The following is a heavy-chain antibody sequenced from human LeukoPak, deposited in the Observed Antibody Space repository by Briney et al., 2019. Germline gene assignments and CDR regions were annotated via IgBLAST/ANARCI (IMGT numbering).Heavy chain of an antibody. CDR1: GFTFDDYG. V-gene: IGHV3-20*04. CDR3: ARALGTVTTWNAFDI. D-gene: IGHD4-17*01. CDR2: INWNGGST. J-gene: IGHJ3*02. Sequence: GGSLRLSCAASGFTFDDYGMSWVRQAPGKGLEWVSGINWNGGSTVYADSVKGRFTISRDNAKNSLYLQMNSLRAEDTALYYCARALGTVTTWNAFDIWGQGTMVTVPS.